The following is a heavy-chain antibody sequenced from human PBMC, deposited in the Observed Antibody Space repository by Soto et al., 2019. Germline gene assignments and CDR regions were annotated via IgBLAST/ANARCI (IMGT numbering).Heavy chain of an antibody. CDR2: INHSGST. Sequence: QVQLQQWGAGLLKPSETLSLTCAVYGGSFSGYYWSWIRQPPGKGLEWIGEINHSGSTNYNPSLKSRVTISVDTSKNQFSLKLSSVTAADTAVYYCARTDSSGWYVDYWGQGTLVTVSS. D-gene: IGHD6-19*01. V-gene: IGHV4-34*01. CDR1: GGSFSGYY. J-gene: IGHJ4*02. CDR3: ARTDSSGWYVDY.